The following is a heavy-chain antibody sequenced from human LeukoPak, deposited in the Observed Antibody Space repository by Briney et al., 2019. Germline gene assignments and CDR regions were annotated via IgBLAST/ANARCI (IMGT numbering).Heavy chain of an antibody. D-gene: IGHD3-3*01. CDR1: GGSISSSSYY. Sequence: PSETLSLTCTVSGGSISSSSYYWGWIRQPPGKGLEWIGSIYYSGSTNYNPSLKSRVTISVDTSKNQFSLKLSSVTAADTAVYYCARVRRYYDFWSGLDYWGQGTLVTVSS. CDR3: ARVRRYYDFWSGLDY. J-gene: IGHJ4*02. CDR2: IYYSGST. V-gene: IGHV4-39*07.